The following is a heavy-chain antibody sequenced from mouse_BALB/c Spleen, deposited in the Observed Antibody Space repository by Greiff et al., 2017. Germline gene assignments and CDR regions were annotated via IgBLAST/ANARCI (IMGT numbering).Heavy chain of an antibody. CDR1: GYAFTNYL. Sequence: VQGVESGAELVRPGTSVKVSCKASGYAFTNYLIEWVKQRPGQGLEWIGVINPGSGGTNYNEKFKGKATLTADKSSSTAYMQLSSLTSDDSAVYFCSRDGNPYYYAMDYWGQGTSVTVSS. D-gene: IGHD2-1*01. CDR3: SRDGNPYYYAMDY. V-gene: IGHV1-54*01. CDR2: INPGSGGT. J-gene: IGHJ4*01.